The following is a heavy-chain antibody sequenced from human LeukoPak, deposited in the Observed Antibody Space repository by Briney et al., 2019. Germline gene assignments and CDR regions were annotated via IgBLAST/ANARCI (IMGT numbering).Heavy chain of an antibody. CDR2: IYYSGST. CDR1: GGSISSYY. J-gene: IGHJ4*02. V-gene: IGHV4-59*01. Sequence: SETLSLTCTVSGGSISSYYWSCIRQPPGKGLEWIGYIYYSGSTNYNPSLKSRVTISVDTSKNQFSLKLSSVTAADTAVYYCATSGYNPYYFDYWGQGTLVTVSS. D-gene: IGHD3-22*01. CDR3: ATSGYNPYYFDY.